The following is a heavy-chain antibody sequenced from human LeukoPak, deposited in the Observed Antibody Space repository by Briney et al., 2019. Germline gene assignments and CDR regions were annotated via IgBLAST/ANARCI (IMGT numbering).Heavy chain of an antibody. CDR2: VHYSGST. D-gene: IGHD3-10*01. CDR3: ARRRRYYDY. V-gene: IGHV4-59*08. Sequence: SETLSLTCTVSGGSITSYYWSWIRQPPGKGLEWIGYVHYSGSTNYNPSLKSRVTISVDTSKNQFSLKLSSVTAADTAVYYCARRRRYYDYWGQGTLVTVSS. CDR1: GGSITSYY. J-gene: IGHJ4*02.